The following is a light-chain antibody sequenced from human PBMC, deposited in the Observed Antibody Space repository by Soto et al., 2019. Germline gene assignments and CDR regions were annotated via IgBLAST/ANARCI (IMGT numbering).Light chain of an antibody. CDR2: GAS. CDR1: QTVTSSF. J-gene: IGKJ3*01. V-gene: IGKV3D-20*02. Sequence: EIVLTQSPGTLSLSPGERATLSCRASQTVTSSFLAWYQRKPGQAPRLLIYGASDRATGIPDRFSGSESGTDFTLTISRLEPEDFAVYYCQQRSNWLFTFGPGTKVDI. CDR3: QQRSNWLFT.